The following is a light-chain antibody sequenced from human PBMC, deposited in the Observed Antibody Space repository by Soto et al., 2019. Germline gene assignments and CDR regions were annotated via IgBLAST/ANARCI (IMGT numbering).Light chain of an antibody. CDR3: CSYSRSTSTVE. Sequence: QSALTQPASVSGSPGQSITISCTGTSSDVDTYKYVSWYQQHPGKAPKLMIYEVSYRPSGVSDRFSGSKSGNTASLTISGRQPEDEDDYYCCSYSRSTSTVEFGGGTKLTVL. J-gene: IGLJ2*01. CDR2: EVS. CDR1: SSDVDTYKY. V-gene: IGLV2-14*01.